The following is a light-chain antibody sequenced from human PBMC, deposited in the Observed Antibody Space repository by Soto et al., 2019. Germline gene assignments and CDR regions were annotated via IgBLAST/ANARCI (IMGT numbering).Light chain of an antibody. CDR2: RSN. CDR1: SSNIGSKY. CDR3: AAWDDRLSDPV. V-gene: IGLV1-47*01. J-gene: IGLJ1*01. Sequence: QSVLTQPPSASGTPGQRVTISCSGSSSNIGSKYVYWFRQLPGTAPKLLIYRSNERPSGVPDRLSGSKSGTSASLAISGLRSEDEADYYCAAWDDRLSDPVFGTGTKVTVL.